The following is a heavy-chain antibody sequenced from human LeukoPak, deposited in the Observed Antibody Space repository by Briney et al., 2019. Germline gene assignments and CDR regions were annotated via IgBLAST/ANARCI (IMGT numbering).Heavy chain of an antibody. D-gene: IGHD1-26*01. Sequence: GGSLRLSCAASGFTFSSYSMNRVRQAPGKGLEWVSSISSSSSYIYYADSVKGRFTISRDNAKNSLYLQMNSLRAEDTAVYYCARLGSGSYKTGFDYWGQGTLVTVSS. CDR2: ISSSSSYI. CDR3: ARLGSGSYKTGFDY. CDR1: GFTFSSYS. V-gene: IGHV3-21*01. J-gene: IGHJ4*02.